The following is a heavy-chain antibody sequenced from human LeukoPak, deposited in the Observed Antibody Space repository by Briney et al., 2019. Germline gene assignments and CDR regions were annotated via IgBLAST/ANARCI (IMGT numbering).Heavy chain of an antibody. Sequence: GGSLRLSCAASGFTVSSNFMGWVRQAPGKGLEWVSVIYGGGSTYYADSVKGRFTIPRDTSKNTLHLQMNSLRAEDTAVYYCATWPGGWYGEDSWGQGTLVTVSS. CDR1: GFTVSSNF. CDR3: ATWPGGWYGEDS. D-gene: IGHD6-19*01. J-gene: IGHJ4*02. V-gene: IGHV3-53*01. CDR2: IYGGGST.